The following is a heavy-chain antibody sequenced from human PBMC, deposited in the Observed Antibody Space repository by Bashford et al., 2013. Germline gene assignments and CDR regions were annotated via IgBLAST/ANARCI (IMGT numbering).Heavy chain of an antibody. CDR1: GYRFTGYG. Sequence: ASVKVSCKASGYRFTGYGIHWVRQAPGHGLEWMGWISGDTGNTNYARKFQGRVTMTTDTSTSTAYMELRSLTSDDTAVYYCARGLYSYGFVGYYYYGMDVWGQGTTVT. CDR3: ARGLYSYGFVGYYYYGMDV. V-gene: IGHV1-18*01. J-gene: IGHJ6*02. D-gene: IGHD5-18*01. CDR2: ISGDTGNT.